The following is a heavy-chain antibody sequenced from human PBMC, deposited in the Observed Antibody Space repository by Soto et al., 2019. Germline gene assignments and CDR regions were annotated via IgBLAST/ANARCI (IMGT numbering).Heavy chain of an antibody. J-gene: IGHJ4*02. Sequence: KPSETLSLTCTVSGDSMATGGHYYNWIRQVPGKGLEWIGYAYYSGATHYTPSLRARATISRDTSKNQFSLRLISVTAADTALYYCARDKDLQPTVWGFWGQGIQVTVSS. CDR2: AYYSGAT. D-gene: IGHD3-16*01. CDR3: ARDKDLQPTVWGF. V-gene: IGHV4-31*03. CDR1: GDSMATGGHY.